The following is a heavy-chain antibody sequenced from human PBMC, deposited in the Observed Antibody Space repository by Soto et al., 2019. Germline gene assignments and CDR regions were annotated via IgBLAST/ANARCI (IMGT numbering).Heavy chain of an antibody. CDR3: ARESEDLTSNFDY. Sequence: LRLSCAASGFAFTGYSMNWVRQAPGKGLEWVSSISSTTNYIYYGDSMKGRFTISRDNAKNSLYLEMNSLRAEDTAVYYCARESEDLTSNFDYWGQGTLVTVSS. V-gene: IGHV3-21*06. CDR1: GFAFTGYS. J-gene: IGHJ4*02. CDR2: ISSTTNYI.